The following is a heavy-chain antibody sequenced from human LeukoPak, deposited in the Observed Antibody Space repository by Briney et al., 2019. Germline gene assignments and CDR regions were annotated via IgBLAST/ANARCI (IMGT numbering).Heavy chain of an antibody. CDR1: GVSVSSYY. Sequence: SDTLSLTCSVSGVSVSSYYWSWLRQPAGKGLEWIGRTYPSGTTHYNPSLKSRVTMSVDRSKNQFSLKLTSVTAADTAVYYCADDYGDWGQGTLATLSS. CDR3: ADDYGD. J-gene: IGHJ4*02. V-gene: IGHV4-4*07. CDR2: TYPSGTT. D-gene: IGHD4-17*01.